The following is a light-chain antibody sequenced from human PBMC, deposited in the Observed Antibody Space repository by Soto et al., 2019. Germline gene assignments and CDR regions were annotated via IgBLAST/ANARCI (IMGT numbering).Light chain of an antibody. CDR3: QHYKSHSEP. Sequence: DVRVSMSPSALSASVGDRVTITCRASQSVSNWLAWYQQKPGKAPNLLIYKASSLKNGVPSRFSGSGSGTEFTLTISSLQPEDFAPYYCQHYKSHSEPFGHVAKVAIK. V-gene: IGKV1-5*03. CDR2: KAS. CDR1: QSVSNW. J-gene: IGKJ1*01.